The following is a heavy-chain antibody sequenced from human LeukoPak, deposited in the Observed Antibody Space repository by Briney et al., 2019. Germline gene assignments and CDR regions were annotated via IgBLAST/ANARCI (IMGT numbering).Heavy chain of an antibody. CDR3: AREPGFDSSGYLNWFDP. D-gene: IGHD3-22*01. CDR1: SGSISSYY. CDR2: ISYSGST. V-gene: IGHV4-59*01. Sequence: SETLSLTCTVSSGSISSYYWSWLWQPPGKGLEWIACISYSGSTKYNPSLKSRVTISVDTSKNQLSLKLNSVTAADTAVYYCAREPGFDSSGYLNWFDPWGQGTLVTVSS. J-gene: IGHJ5*02.